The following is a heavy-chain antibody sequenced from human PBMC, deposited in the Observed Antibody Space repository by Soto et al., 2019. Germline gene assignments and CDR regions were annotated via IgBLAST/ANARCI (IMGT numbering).Heavy chain of an antibody. D-gene: IGHD4-17*01. CDR2: ISYDGTNK. J-gene: IGHJ6*02. CDR1: GFTFSTYG. V-gene: IGHV3-30*18. CDR3: AKDLQSYGDYDYYCYGMDV. Sequence: QVQLVESGGGEVQPGRSLTISCAASGFTFSTYGMHWVRQTPGKGLACVAVISYDGTNKFYSDSVKGRFTISRDNFKNTLTLQMNSLRADDTAVYSCAKDLQSYGDYDYYCYGMDVWGLGTRVTVSS.